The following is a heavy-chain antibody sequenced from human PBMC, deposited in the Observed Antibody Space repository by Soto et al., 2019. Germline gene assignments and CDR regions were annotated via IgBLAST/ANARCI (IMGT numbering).Heavy chain of an antibody. CDR1: GGSLSGYY. J-gene: IGHJ4*02. CDR2: IDQSGST. Sequence: SETLSLTCAVYGGSLSGYYWNWLRQPPGEGLEWIGKIDQSGSTNYNPSLKSRVTMSVDTSRSQFSLKLSSVTAADTAVYYCARGEDYDSSGYYYDYWGQGTLVTVSS. CDR3: ARGEDYDSSGYYYDY. D-gene: IGHD3-22*01. V-gene: IGHV4-34*01.